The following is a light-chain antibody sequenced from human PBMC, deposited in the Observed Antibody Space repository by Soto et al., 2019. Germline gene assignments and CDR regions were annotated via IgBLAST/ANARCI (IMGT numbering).Light chain of an antibody. Sequence: DLQMTQPPSSLSASVGDRVTITCRASQTISTYLNWYQQIPGKAPKLLIYGASNLQNGVPSRFSGSGSGTDFTLTISSLQPEDFATYYCQKSSSIPYTFGQGTKLEIK. CDR2: GAS. J-gene: IGKJ2*01. V-gene: IGKV1-39*01. CDR1: QTISTY. CDR3: QKSSSIPYT.